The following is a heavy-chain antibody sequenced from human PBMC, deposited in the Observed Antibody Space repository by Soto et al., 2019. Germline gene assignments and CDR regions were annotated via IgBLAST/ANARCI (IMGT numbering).Heavy chain of an antibody. CDR2: VYYTGST. D-gene: IGHD6-19*01. Sequence: PETLSLTCSVSGGSISGSYWSWIRQSPGKGLEWLGYVYYTGSTNYSPSLRSRVSISVDTSKNEFSLRLSSVTAADTAVYFCARSVAVPGAHIDYWGQGTQVTVSS. CDR1: GGSISGSY. J-gene: IGHJ4*02. V-gene: IGHV4-59*01. CDR3: ARSVAVPGAHIDY.